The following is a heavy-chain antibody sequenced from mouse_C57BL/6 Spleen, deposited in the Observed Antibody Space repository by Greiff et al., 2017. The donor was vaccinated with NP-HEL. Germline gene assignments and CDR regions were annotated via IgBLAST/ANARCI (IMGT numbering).Heavy chain of an antibody. CDR2: IDPSDSNT. V-gene: IGHV1-50*01. J-gene: IGHJ3*01. CDR3: ARGDYGNYVGAY. D-gene: IGHD2-1*01. Sequence: VQLQQPGAELVKPGASVKLSCKASGYTFTSYWMQWVKQRPGQGLEWIGEIDPSDSNTNYNQKFKGKAQVTVDTSSSTAYMQRSSLTSEDSAVYYCARGDYGNYVGAYWGQGTLVTVSA. CDR1: GYTFTSYW.